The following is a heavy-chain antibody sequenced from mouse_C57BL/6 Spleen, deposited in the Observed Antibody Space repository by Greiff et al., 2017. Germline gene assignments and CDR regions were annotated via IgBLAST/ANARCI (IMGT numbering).Heavy chain of an antibody. CDR2: ISDGGSYT. CDR1: GFTFSSYA. Sequence: EVKLMESGGGLVKPGGSLKLSCAASGFTFSSYAMSWVRQTPEKRLEWVATISDGGSYTYYPDNVKGRFTISRDNAKNNLYLQMSHLKSEDTAMYYCARDSYYGSSSVYAMDYWGQGTSVTVSS. V-gene: IGHV5-4*01. D-gene: IGHD1-1*01. J-gene: IGHJ4*01. CDR3: ARDSYYGSSSVYAMDY.